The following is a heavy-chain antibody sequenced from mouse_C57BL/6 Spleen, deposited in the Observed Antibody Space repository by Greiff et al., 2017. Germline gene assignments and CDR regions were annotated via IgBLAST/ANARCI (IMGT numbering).Heavy chain of an antibody. V-gene: IGHV1-52*01. J-gene: IGHJ1*03. Sequence: QVQLKQPGAELVRPGSSVKLSCKASGYTFTSYWMHWVKQRPIQGLEWIGNIDPSDSETHYNQKFKDKATLTVDKSSSTAYMQLSSLTSEDSAVYYCARSDDGYHWYFDVWGTGTTVTVSS. CDR1: GYTFTSYW. CDR2: IDPSDSET. D-gene: IGHD2-3*01. CDR3: ARSDDGYHWYFDV.